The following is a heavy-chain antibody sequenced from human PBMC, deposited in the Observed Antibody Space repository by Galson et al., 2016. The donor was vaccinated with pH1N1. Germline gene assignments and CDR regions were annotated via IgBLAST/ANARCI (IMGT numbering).Heavy chain of an antibody. D-gene: IGHD2-2*01. CDR1: GTSISSGSYY. CDR3: ARDRSPARLYY. CDR2: IHTSGST. J-gene: IGHJ4*02. V-gene: IGHV4-61*09. Sequence: TLSLTCTVSGTSISSGSYYWSWIRQPAGKGLEWIGQIHTSGSTNYNPSLKSRVTISVDTSKNQFSLKVSSVTAADTAVYYCARDRSPARLYYWGQGTLVTVSS.